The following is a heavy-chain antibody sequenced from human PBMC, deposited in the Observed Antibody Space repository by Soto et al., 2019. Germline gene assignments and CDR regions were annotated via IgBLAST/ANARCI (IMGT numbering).Heavy chain of an antibody. J-gene: IGHJ1*01. CDR1: GYTFTTYT. CDR2: INAGNGKT. V-gene: IGHV1-3*01. D-gene: IGHD2-2*02. CDR3: ARSPPYTPGWTFY. Sequence: ASVKVSCKASGYTFTTYTMQWVRQAPGQSPEWMGWINAGNGKTKYSQRFQGRVTITRDTSATTAYLELSSLTSEDTAVYYCARSPPYTPGWTFYGGQGTRVSSSS.